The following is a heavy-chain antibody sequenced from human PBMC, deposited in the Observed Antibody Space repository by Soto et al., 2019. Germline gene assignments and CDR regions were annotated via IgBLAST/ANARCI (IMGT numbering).Heavy chain of an antibody. Sequence: APLNLSCKASVYTFTIYPVHWVRQAPGQRLEWMGWINAGNGNTKYSQKFQGRVTITRDTSASTAYMELSSLRSEDTAVYYCARDLGGWPDPWGQGTLVTVSS. V-gene: IGHV1-3*01. CDR1: VYTFTIYP. CDR3: ARDLGGWPDP. D-gene: IGHD2-15*01. CDR2: INAGNGNT. J-gene: IGHJ5*02.